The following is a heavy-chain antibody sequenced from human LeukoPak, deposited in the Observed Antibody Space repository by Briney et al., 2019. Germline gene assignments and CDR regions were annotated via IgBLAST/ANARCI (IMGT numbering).Heavy chain of an antibody. J-gene: IGHJ6*04. CDR3: AELGITMIGGV. CDR2: ISSSGSTI. Sequence: QTGGSLRLSCVVSGFTFSSYGMHWVRQAPGKGLEWVSYISSSGSTIYYADSVKGRFTISRDNAKNSLYLQMNSLRAEDTAVYYCAELGITMIGGVWGKGTTVTISS. D-gene: IGHD3-10*02. CDR1: GFTFSSYG. V-gene: IGHV3-48*03.